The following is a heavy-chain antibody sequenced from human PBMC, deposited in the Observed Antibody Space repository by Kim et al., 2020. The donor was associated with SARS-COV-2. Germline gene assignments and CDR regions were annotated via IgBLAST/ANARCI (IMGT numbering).Heavy chain of an antibody. CDR3: AKDLSGLAKVN. V-gene: IGHV3-23*01. Sequence: TYYADSVKGRFTISRDNSKNTWNLQIDSLRAEDTAVYYCAKDLSGLAKVNWGQGTLVAVSS. D-gene: IGHD3-10*01. J-gene: IGHJ4*02. CDR2: T.